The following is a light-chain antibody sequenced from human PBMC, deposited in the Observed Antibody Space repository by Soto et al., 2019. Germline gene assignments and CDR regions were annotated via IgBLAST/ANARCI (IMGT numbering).Light chain of an antibody. CDR3: QVWDSSSDHVV. V-gene: IGLV3-21*04. CDR2: YDS. CDR1: NIGSKS. J-gene: IGLJ2*01. Sequence: SCELTQPPSVSEAPGKTARITCGGNNIGSKSVHWYQQKPGQAPVLVIYYDSDRPSGIPERFSGSNSGNTATLTISRVEAGDEADYYCQVWDSSSDHVVFGGGTKLTVL.